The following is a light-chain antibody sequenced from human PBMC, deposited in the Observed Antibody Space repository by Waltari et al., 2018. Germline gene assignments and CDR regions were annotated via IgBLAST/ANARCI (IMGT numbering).Light chain of an antibody. CDR1: QSIGSW. CDR2: KAS. V-gene: IGKV1-5*03. Sequence: DIHMTQSPSTLSASVGDSVTITCRASQSIGSWLAWYQQKPGAAPKLLVYKASTLESGVPSRFSGSGSGTDFTLTISSLQADDFATYYCLQYNDYSWTFGQGTRMESK. J-gene: IGKJ1*01. CDR3: LQYNDYSWT.